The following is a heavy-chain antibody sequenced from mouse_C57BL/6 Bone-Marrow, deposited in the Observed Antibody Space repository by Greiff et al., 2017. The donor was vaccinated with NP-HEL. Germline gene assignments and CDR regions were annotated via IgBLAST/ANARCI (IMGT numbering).Heavy chain of an antibody. Sequence: VQLQQSGPGLVKPSQSLSLTCSVTGYSITSGYYWNWIRQFPGNKLEWMGYISYDGSNNYNPSLKNRISITRDTSKNQFFLKLNSVTTEDTATYYCARDEAWGFAYWGQGTLVTVSA. J-gene: IGHJ3*01. D-gene: IGHD3-2*02. CDR2: ISYDGSN. V-gene: IGHV3-6*01. CDR1: GYSITSGYY. CDR3: ARDEAWGFAY.